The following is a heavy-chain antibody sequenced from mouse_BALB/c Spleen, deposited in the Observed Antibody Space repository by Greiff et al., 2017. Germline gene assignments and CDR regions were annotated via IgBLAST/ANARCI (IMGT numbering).Heavy chain of an antibody. D-gene: IGHD2-2*01. CDR2: IDPANGNT. V-gene: IGHV14-3*02. J-gene: IGHJ3*01. Sequence: VQLQQSGAELVKPGASVKLSCTASGFNIKDTYMHWVKQRPEQGLEWIGRIDPANGNTKYDPKFQGKATITADTSSNTAYMQLSSLTSEDTAVYYCAREYAYDEGFAYWGQGTLVTGSA. CDR3: AREYAYDEGFAY. CDR1: GFNIKDTY.